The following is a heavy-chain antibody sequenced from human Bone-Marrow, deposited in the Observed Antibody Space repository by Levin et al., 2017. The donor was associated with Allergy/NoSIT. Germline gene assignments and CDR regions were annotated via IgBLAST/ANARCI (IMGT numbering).Heavy chain of an antibody. CDR3: AKMVGYQLLYDWFDP. D-gene: IGHD2-2*01. Sequence: GGSLRLSCAASGFTFSSYAMSWVRQAPGKGLEWVSALSGSGGTTYYADSVKGRFTISRDNSKNTLYLQMNSLRAEDTAVYYCAKMVGYQLLYDWFDPWGQGTLVTVSS. V-gene: IGHV3-23*01. CDR1: GFTFSSYA. CDR2: LSGSGGTT. J-gene: IGHJ5*02.